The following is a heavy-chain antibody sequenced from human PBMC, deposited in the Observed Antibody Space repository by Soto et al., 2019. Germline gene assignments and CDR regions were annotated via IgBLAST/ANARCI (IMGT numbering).Heavy chain of an antibody. D-gene: IGHD1-1*01. CDR1: GGSVSSGSYY. CDR2: IYYSGST. Sequence: PSETLSLTCTVSGGSVSSGSYYWSWIRQPPGKGLEWIGYIYYSGSTNYNPSLKSRVTISVDTSKNQFSLKLSSVTAADTAVYYCAREPPGFLGTEAYFDYWGQGTLVTVPS. CDR3: AREPPGFLGTEAYFDY. V-gene: IGHV4-61*01. J-gene: IGHJ4*02.